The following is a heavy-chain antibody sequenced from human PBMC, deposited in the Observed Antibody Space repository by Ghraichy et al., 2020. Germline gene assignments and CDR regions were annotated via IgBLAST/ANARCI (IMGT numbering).Heavy chain of an antibody. CDR2: ISYDGNYK. J-gene: IGHJ6*02. D-gene: IGHD6-13*01. CDR3: ARDIKSSSWSYYYYAMDV. CDR1: GFTFSTYS. V-gene: IGHV3-30-3*01. Sequence: GGSLRLSCAASGFTFSTYSMHWVRQAPGKGLEWVAVISYDGNYKYYGDSVKGRFTISRDNSKNTLYLQMNSLRAEDTAVYYCARDIKSSSWSYYYYAMDVCGQGTTVTVSS.